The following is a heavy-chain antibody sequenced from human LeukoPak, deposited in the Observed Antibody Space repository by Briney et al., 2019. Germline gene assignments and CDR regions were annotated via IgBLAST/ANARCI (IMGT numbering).Heavy chain of an antibody. V-gene: IGHV1-69*01. Sequence: SVKVSCKASGGTFSSYAISWVRQAPGQGLEWMGGIIPIFGTANYAQKFQGRVTITADESTSTAYMELSSLRSEDTAVYYCARDVSYGSAPNWFDPWGQGTLVTASS. CDR2: IIPIFGTA. CDR1: GGTFSSYA. J-gene: IGHJ5*02. CDR3: ARDVSYGSAPNWFDP. D-gene: IGHD3-10*01.